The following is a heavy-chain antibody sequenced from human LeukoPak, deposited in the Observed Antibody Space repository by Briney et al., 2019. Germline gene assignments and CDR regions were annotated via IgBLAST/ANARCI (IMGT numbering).Heavy chain of an antibody. Sequence: APVKVSCKASGYTFTSYGISWVRQAPGQGLEWMGWISAYNGNTNYAQKLQGRVTMTTDTSTSTAYMELRSLRSDDTAVYYCARLLDTAMVTSYWFDPWGQGTLVTVSS. CDR1: GYTFTSYG. CDR2: ISAYNGNT. J-gene: IGHJ5*02. CDR3: ARLLDTAMVTSYWFDP. D-gene: IGHD5-18*01. V-gene: IGHV1-18*01.